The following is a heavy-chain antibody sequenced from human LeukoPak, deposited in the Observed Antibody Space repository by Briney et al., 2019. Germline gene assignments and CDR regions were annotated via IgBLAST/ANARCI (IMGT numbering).Heavy chain of an antibody. D-gene: IGHD6-13*01. CDR1: GYTFTSYG. Sequence: ASVKVSRKASGYTFTSYGISWVRQAPGQGLEWMGWISAYNGNTNYAQKLQGRVTMTTDTSTSTVYMELSSLRSEDTAVYYCARVDIAAAGPNWFDPWGQGTLVTVSS. J-gene: IGHJ5*02. V-gene: IGHV1-18*01. CDR2: ISAYNGNT. CDR3: ARVDIAAAGPNWFDP.